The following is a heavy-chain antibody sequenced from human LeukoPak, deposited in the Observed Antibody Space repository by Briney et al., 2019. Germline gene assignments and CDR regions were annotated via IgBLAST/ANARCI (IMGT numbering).Heavy chain of an antibody. CDR1: GGSFSGYY. CDR3: ARGSGDGTATAGSIAALQSVGYYFDY. CDR2: INHSGST. D-gene: IGHD6-13*01. V-gene: IGHV4-34*01. J-gene: IGHJ4*02. Sequence: SETLSLTCAVYGGSFSGYYWSWIRQPPGKGLEWIGEINHSGSTNYNPSLKSRVTISVDTSKNQFSLKLSSVTAADTAVYYCARGSGDGTATAGSIAALQSVGYYFDYWGQGTLVTVSS.